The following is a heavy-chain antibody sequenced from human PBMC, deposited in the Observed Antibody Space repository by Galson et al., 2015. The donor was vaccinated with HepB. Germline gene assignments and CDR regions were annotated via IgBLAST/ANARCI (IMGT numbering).Heavy chain of an antibody. CDR1: GIIFNSHA. D-gene: IGHD6-13*01. CDR3: ARVVGLAEIGMSGWSPD. J-gene: IGHJ4*02. Sequence: SLRLSCAVSGIIFNSHAMDWVRQAPGKGLEWVAFISYDGSKKHYADSVKGRFTISRDNSKNTLFLQMNNMTGEDTGVYYCARVVGLAEIGMSGWSPDWGQGTLVIVSS. V-gene: IGHV3-30*03. CDR2: ISYDGSKK.